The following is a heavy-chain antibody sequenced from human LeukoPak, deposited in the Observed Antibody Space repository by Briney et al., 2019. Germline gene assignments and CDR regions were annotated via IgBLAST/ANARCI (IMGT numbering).Heavy chain of an antibody. V-gene: IGHV3-21*01. J-gene: IGHJ6*03. CDR1: GFTFSSYW. CDR3: ARGGSSGMDV. Sequence: GGSLRLSCAASGFTFSSYWMHWVRQAPGKGLEWVSAISGSGDRTYYADSVKGRFTISRDNAKNSLYLQMNSLRAEDTAVYYCARGGSSGMDVWGKGTTVTVSS. D-gene: IGHD6-19*01. CDR2: ISGSGDRT.